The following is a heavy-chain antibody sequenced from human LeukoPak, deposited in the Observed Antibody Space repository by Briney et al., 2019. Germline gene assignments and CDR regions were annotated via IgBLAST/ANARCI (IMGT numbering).Heavy chain of an antibody. CDR3: ARAGYYDSSGYYYEVDY. Sequence: YXSWIRXPPGKGLEWIGEINHSGSTNYNPSLKSRVTISVDTSKNQFSLKLSSVTAADTAVYYCARAGYYDSSGYYYEVDYWGQGTLVTVSS. D-gene: IGHD3-22*01. J-gene: IGHJ4*02. CDR1: Y. CDR2: INHSGST. V-gene: IGHV4-34*01.